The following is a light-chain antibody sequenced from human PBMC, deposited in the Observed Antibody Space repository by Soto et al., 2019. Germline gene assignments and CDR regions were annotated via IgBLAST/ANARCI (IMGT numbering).Light chain of an antibody. V-gene: IGKV1-39*01. CDR3: QQYENRPYT. CDR2: GAS. Sequence: DIQMTQSPSSLSASVGDRVTITCRASQSINVYLHWYQQKPGKPPNLLIYGASSLQSGVPSRFSGGGSGTDFTLTISSLQPEDNATYYCQQYENRPYTFGPGT. CDR1: QSINVY. J-gene: IGKJ3*01.